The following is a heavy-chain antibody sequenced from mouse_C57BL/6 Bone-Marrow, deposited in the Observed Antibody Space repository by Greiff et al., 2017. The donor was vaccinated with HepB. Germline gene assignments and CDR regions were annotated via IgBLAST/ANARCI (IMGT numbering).Heavy chain of an antibody. Sequence: EVKLVESGAELVKPGASVKLSCTASGFNIKDYYMHWVKQRTEQGLEWIGRIDPEDGETKYAPKFQGKATITADTSSNTAYLQLSSLTSEDTAVYYCARDYGSREAYAMDYWGQGTSVTVSS. D-gene: IGHD1-1*01. CDR2: IDPEDGET. J-gene: IGHJ4*01. CDR3: ARDYGSREAYAMDY. CDR1: GFNIKDYY. V-gene: IGHV14-2*01.